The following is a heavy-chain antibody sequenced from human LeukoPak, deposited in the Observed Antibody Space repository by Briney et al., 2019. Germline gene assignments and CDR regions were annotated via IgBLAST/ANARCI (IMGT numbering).Heavy chain of an antibody. V-gene: IGHV3-33*06. CDR3: AKDPNGSWSFDY. CDR2: IWYDGSNK. Sequence: GGSLRLSCAASGFTFGSYGMHWVRQAPGKGLEWVAVIWYDGSNKYYADSVKGRFTISRDNSKNTLYLQMNSLRAEDTAVYYCAKDPNGSWSFDYWGQGTLVTVSS. CDR1: GFTFGSYG. J-gene: IGHJ4*02. D-gene: IGHD1-26*01.